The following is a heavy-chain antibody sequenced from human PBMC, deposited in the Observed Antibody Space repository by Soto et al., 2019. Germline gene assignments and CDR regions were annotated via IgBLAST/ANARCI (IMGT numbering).Heavy chain of an antibody. CDR2: ISGDGRTT. J-gene: IGHJ4*02. CDR1: GFTFSSHW. V-gene: IGHV3-74*01. D-gene: IGHD2-2*01. CDR3: ARGVPNCSSSSCYFDF. Sequence: GGSLRLSCAASGFTFSSHWMNWVRQGPGKGLVWVSRISGDGRTTSHADSVKGRFTISRDNAKNTLYLQMNSLRVEDTAVYCCARGVPNCSSSSCYFDFWGQGILVTVSS.